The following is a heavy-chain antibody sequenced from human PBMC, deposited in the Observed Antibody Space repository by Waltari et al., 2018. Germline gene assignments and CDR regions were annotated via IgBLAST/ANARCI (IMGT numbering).Heavy chain of an antibody. Sequence: QLQLEESGQGLVKPSGTLSLTCAVSGDSLSGTYWWSWVRQSPEKGLEWIGQVHHSGKTHYNPFLQSRVTISVDKPKNQFSLNLNSVTAADTAVYYCAGDRAIGLFFDYWGRGTLVTVSS. V-gene: IGHV4-4*02. CDR3: AGDRAIGLFFDY. D-gene: IGHD2-2*01. CDR1: GDSLSGTYW. J-gene: IGHJ4*02. CDR2: VHHSGKT.